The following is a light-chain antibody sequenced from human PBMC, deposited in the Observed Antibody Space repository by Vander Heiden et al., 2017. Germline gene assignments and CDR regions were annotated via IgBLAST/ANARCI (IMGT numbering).Light chain of an antibody. CDR3: QQYGSSPRRT. CDR1: PNVSSSY. V-gene: IGKV3-20*01. J-gene: IGKJ1*01. Sequence: EIVLTQSPATLSLSPGERAPLPCRASPNVSSSYLAWYQQKPGQAPRLLIYGASSRATGIPDRFRGSGSGTDFTLTISRLEPEDCAVYYCQQYGSSPRRTFGQGTKVEIK. CDR2: GAS.